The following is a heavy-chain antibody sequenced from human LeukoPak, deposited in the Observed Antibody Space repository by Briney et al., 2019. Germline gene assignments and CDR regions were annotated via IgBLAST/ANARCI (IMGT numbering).Heavy chain of an antibody. V-gene: IGHV5-51*01. CDR1: GYSFTSYW. CDR3: ARIGSSSWYPNYNWFDP. J-gene: IGHJ5*02. Sequence: GESLKISCKGSGYSFTSYWIGWVRQMPGQGLEWMGVIYPGGSDTRYSPSFQGQVTISADKSISTAYLQWSSLKASGTAMYYCARIGSSSWYPNYNWFDPWGQGTLVTVSS. CDR2: IYPGGSDT. D-gene: IGHD6-13*01.